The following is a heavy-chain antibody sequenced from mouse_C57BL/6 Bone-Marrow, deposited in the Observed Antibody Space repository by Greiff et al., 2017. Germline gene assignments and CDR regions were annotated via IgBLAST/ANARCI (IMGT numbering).Heavy chain of an antibody. J-gene: IGHJ1*03. Sequence: VMLVESGAELVKPGASVKLSCKASGYTFTEYTIHWVKQRSGQGLEWIGWFYPGSGSIKYNEKFKDKATLTADKSSSTVYMELSRLTSEDSAVYFCARHEEEIYYDYDEGYFDVWGTGTTVTVSS. D-gene: IGHD2-4*01. CDR3: ARHEEEIYYDYDEGYFDV. CDR1: GYTFTEYT. CDR2: FYPGSGSI. V-gene: IGHV1-62-2*01.